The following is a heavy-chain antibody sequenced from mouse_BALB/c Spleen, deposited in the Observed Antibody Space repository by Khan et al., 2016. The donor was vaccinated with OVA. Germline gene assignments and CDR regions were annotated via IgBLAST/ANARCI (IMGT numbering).Heavy chain of an antibody. J-gene: IGHJ3*01. CDR1: GYSFTTYY. D-gene: IGHD3-3*01. V-gene: IGHV1-34*01. CDR3: ARGTFDY. Sequence: VQLKESGPELMKPGASVKISCKASGYSFTTYYMHWVKQSHGKSLEWIGYIDPFNGGNDYNQKFKGKATLTVDKSSSTAYMHLSSLTSEDSAVYYCARGTFDYWGPGTLVTVSA. CDR2: IDPFNGGN.